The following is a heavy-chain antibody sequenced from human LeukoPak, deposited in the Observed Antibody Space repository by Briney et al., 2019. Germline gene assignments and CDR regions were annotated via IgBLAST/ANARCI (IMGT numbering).Heavy chain of an antibody. J-gene: IGHJ4*02. CDR3: ARVGGGLATEPDFDY. D-gene: IGHD5-24*01. CDR2: INPNSGNT. Sequence: ASVKVSCKASGYTFTSYDINWVRQPTGQGLEWMGWINPNSGNTGHAQKFQGTVTMTRNTSICTANMELSSLRSEDTAVYYCARVGGGLATEPDFDYWGQGTLVTVSS. CDR1: GYTFTSYD. V-gene: IGHV1-8*01.